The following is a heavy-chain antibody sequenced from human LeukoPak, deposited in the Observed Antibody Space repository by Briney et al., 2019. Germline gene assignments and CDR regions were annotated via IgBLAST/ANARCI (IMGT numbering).Heavy chain of an antibody. CDR2: IYYSGST. V-gene: IGHV4-59*01. J-gene: IGHJ3*02. Sequence: SETLSLTCTVSGGSISTYYWSWIRQPPGKGLEYIGYIYYSGSTNYNSSLKSRVTMSLDTSKNQFSLKLSSVTAADTAVYYCAREEVPHGFDIWGQGTMVTVSS. CDR3: AREEVPHGFDI. CDR1: GGSISTYY.